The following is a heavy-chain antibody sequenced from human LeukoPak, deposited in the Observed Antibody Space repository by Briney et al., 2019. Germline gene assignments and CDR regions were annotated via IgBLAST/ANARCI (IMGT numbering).Heavy chain of an antibody. D-gene: IGHD2-2*01. CDR1: GFTFGDYA. CDR3: TRDRGYCSSTSCSIDY. CDR2: IRSKAYGGTT. J-gene: IGHJ4*02. V-gene: IGHV3-49*04. Sequence: GGSLRLSCTASGFTFGDYAMSWVRQAPGKGLEWVGFIRSKAYGGTTEYAASVKGRFTISRDDSKSIAYLQMNSLKTEDTAVYYCTRDRGYCSSTSCSIDYRGQGTLVTVSS.